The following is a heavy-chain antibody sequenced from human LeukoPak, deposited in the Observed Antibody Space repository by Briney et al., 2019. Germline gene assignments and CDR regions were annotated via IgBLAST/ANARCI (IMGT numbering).Heavy chain of an antibody. J-gene: IGHJ4*02. D-gene: IGHD3-22*01. V-gene: IGHV3-23*01. CDR2: ISGSGST. Sequence: GGSLRLSCAASGFTFSSYAINWVRQAPGRGLEWVSTISGSGSTYYADSVKGRFTVSRDNSKNTLYLQMNSLRAEDTAVYYCAKTGGSLYYYDSSGYNHFDYWGQGTLVTVSS. CDR1: GFTFSSYA. CDR3: AKTGGSLYYYDSSGYNHFDY.